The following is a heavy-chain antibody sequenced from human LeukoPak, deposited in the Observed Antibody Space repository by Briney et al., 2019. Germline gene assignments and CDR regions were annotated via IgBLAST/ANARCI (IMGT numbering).Heavy chain of an antibody. Sequence: RQAPXXGLEXMGWISAYNGNTNYAQKLQGRVTMTTDTSTSTAYMELRSLRSDDTAVYYCAVGKGSREFDYWGQGTLVTVSS. D-gene: IGHD1-26*01. V-gene: IGHV1-18*01. J-gene: IGHJ4*02. CDR3: AVGKGSREFDY. CDR2: ISAYNGNT.